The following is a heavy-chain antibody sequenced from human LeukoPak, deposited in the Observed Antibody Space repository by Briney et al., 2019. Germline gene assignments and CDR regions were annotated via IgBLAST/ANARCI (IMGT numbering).Heavy chain of an antibody. CDR1: GYTFTGYY. CDR3: ARGLGGNYPGN. Sequence: GASVKVSCKASGYTFTGYYMDWVRQAPGQGLEWMGRINPNSGGTNYAQKFQGRVTMTGDTSISTAYMELSGLTSDDTAVYYCARGLGGNYPGNWGQGTQVTVSS. CDR2: INPNSGGT. D-gene: IGHD2-21*01. J-gene: IGHJ4*02. V-gene: IGHV1-2*02.